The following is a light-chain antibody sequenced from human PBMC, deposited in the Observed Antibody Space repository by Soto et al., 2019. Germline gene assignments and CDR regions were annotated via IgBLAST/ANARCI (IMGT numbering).Light chain of an antibody. CDR1: QSVSNK. CDR2: GAS. J-gene: IGKJ1*01. Sequence: EIVMTQSPDTLSVSPGERATLSCRASQSVSNKLAWYQQKPGQAPRLLIYGASTRATGIPARFSGSGSGTEFTLTISSLQSEDFAVYYCQQYYNWPPWTFGQGTKVAIK. CDR3: QQYYNWPPWT. V-gene: IGKV3-15*01.